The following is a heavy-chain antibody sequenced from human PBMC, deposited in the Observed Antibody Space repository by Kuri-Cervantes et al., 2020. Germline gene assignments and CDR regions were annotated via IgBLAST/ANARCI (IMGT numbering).Heavy chain of an antibody. CDR3: AKEDINIAAGPDY. D-gene: IGHD6-13*01. V-gene: IGHV3-23*01. CDR2: ISGSGGST. Sequence: LSLTCAASGFTFSSYAMSWVRQAPGKGLEWVSAISGSGGSTYYADSVKGRFTISRDNSKNTLYLQMNSLRAEDTAVYYCAKEDINIAAGPDYWGQGTLVTVSS. J-gene: IGHJ4*02. CDR1: GFTFSSYA.